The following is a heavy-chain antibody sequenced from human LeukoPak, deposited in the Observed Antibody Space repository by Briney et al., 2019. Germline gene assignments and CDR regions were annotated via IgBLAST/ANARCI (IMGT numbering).Heavy chain of an antibody. D-gene: IGHD1-26*01. J-gene: IGHJ1*01. CDR1: RFTVSSNY. V-gene: IGHV3-53*01. Sequence: DPGGSLRLSCAASRFTVSSNYMSWVRQAPGKGLEWVSVIYSGGGTYYADSVKGRFTISRDNSKNTLYLQMNSLKTEDTAVYYCTTARGSDLQYFQYWGQGTLVTVSS. CDR2: IYSGGGT. CDR3: TTARGSDLQYFQY.